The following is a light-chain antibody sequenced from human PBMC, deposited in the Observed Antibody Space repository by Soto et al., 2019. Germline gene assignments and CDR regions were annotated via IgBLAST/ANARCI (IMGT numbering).Light chain of an antibody. CDR1: QSICSW. J-gene: IGKJ1*01. Sequence: DIQMTQSPSTLSASVGDRVTTTCRASQSICSWLAWYQQKPGKAPKLLIYDASSLESGVPSRFSGSGSGTEFTLTISSLQPDDFATYYCQQYNSYSWTFGQGTKVDIK. CDR2: DAS. V-gene: IGKV1-5*01. CDR3: QQYNSYSWT.